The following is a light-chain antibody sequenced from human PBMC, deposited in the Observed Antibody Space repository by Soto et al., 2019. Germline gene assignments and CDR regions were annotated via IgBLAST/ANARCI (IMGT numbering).Light chain of an antibody. CDR2: GAS. J-gene: IGKJ3*01. Sequence: EFVLTQSPGTLSLSPGERATLSCRASQTVRNNYLAWYQQKPGQAPRLLIYGASTRATGIPARFSGSGSGTEFTLTIGSLQSEDFAIYYCQQYNNWPFTFGPGTKVDIK. CDR3: QQYNNWPFT. V-gene: IGKV3-15*01. CDR1: QTVRNN.